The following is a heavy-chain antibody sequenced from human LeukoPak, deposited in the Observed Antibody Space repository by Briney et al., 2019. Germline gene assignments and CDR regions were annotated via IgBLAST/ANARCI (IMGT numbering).Heavy chain of an antibody. J-gene: IGHJ6*02. CDR1: GGTFSSYA. D-gene: IGHD4-23*01. V-gene: IGHV1-69*04. CDR3: AREGYGGNAYFYYYGMDV. CDR2: IIPIFGIA. Sequence: ASVKVSCKASGGTFSSYAISWVRQAPGQGLEWMGRIIPIFGIANYAQKFQGRVTITADKSTSTAYMELSSLRSEDTAVYYCAREGYGGNAYFYYYGMDVWAKGPRSPSP.